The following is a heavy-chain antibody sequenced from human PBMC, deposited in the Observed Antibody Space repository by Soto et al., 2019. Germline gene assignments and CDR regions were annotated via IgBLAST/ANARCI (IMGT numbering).Heavy chain of an antibody. V-gene: IGHV3-48*03. Sequence: GGSLRLSCAASGFSFINYEMDWLRQAPGKGPEWIAYIKDGGSVTSYADSVKGRFTISRDDAENSLYLQMDDLGAEDTAVYYCAREICSGALCYDTFDLWGRGTSVTVSS. J-gene: IGHJ3*01. CDR3: AREICSGALCYDTFDL. D-gene: IGHD2-15*01. CDR1: GFSFINYE. CDR2: IKDGGSVT.